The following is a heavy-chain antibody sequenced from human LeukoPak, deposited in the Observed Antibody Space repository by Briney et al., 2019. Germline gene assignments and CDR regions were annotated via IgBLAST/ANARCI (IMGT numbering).Heavy chain of an antibody. CDR2: ISSSSSYI. J-gene: IGHJ4*02. Sequence: NAGGSLRLSCAASGFTFSSYAMDWVRQAPGKGLEWVSSISSSSSYIYYADSVKGRFTTSTDNAKNSLYLQMNSLRAEDTAVYYCARESGYYYDSSGYYAVFDYWGQGTLVTVSS. V-gene: IGHV3-21*01. CDR3: ARESGYYYDSSGYYAVFDY. D-gene: IGHD3-22*01. CDR1: GFTFSSYA.